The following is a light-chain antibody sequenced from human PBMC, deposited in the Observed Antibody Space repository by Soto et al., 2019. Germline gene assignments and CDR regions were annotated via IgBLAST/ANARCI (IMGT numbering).Light chain of an antibody. J-gene: IGLJ3*02. CDR3: QVWDPGLDHRGV. CDR1: NIGSKS. Sequence: SYELAQAPSVSVAPGQTARITCGGDNIGSKSVQWYQQKPGQAPVLVIYDDSDRPSGIPERFSGSNSGTTATLTISRVEAGDEADFYCQVWDPGLDHRGVFGGGTQLTVL. CDR2: DDS. V-gene: IGLV3-21*02.